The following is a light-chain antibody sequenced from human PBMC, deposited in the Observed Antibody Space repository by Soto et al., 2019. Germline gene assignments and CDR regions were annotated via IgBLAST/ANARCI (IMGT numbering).Light chain of an antibody. Sequence: QSALTQPASVSGSHGQSITISCTGPSSDVGGYNYVSWYQHHPGKVPQLMIYDVSNRPSGVSNRFSGSKSGNTASLTISGLQAEDEADYYCYSYTSSNTYVFGTGTKLTVL. CDR2: DVS. J-gene: IGLJ1*01. CDR1: SSDVGGYNY. V-gene: IGLV2-14*03. CDR3: YSYTSSNTYV.